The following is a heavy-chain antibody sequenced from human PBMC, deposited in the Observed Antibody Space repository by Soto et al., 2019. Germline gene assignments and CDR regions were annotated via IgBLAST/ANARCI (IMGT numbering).Heavy chain of an antibody. CDR3: ARVFTLIAAAGHYGMDV. D-gene: IGHD6-13*01. CDR2: IYYSGST. V-gene: IGHV4-59*01. Sequence: SQTLSLTCTVSGGSISSYYRSWLRQPPRKGLEWLGYIYYSGSTNYNPSLKSRVTISVDTSKNQFSLKLSSVTAADTAVYYCARVFTLIAAAGHYGMDVWGQGTTVTVSS. J-gene: IGHJ6*02. CDR1: GGSISSYY.